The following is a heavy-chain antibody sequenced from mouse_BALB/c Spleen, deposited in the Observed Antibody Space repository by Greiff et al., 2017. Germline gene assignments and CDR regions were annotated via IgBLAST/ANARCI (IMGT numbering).Heavy chain of an antibody. CDR3: ARKLNYFDY. Sequence: QVQLKESGAELVRPGTSVKVSCKASGYAFTNYLIEWVKQRPGQGLEWIGVINPGSGGTNYNEKFKGKATLTADKSSSTAYMQLSSLTSDDSAVYFCARKLNYFDYWGQGTTLTVSS. J-gene: IGHJ2*01. CDR1: GYAFTNYL. V-gene: IGHV1-54*01. D-gene: IGHD1-3*01. CDR2: INPGSGGT.